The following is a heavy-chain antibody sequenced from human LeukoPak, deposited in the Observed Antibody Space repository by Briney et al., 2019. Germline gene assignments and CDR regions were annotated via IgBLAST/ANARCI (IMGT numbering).Heavy chain of an antibody. D-gene: IGHD3-22*01. CDR3: AREHYDSRGSDY. V-gene: IGHV3-20*04. CDR1: GFRFDDHG. CDR2: INWNGGTT. Sequence: PGGSLRLSCAASGFRFDDHGMNWVRQAPGKGLEWVSGINWNGGTTGYVDSVKGRFTISRDNSKNTLYLQMNSLRAEDTAVYYCAREHYDSRGSDYWGQGTLVTVSS. J-gene: IGHJ4*02.